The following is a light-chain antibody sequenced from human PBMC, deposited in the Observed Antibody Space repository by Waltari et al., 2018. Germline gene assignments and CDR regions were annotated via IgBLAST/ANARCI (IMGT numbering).Light chain of an antibody. V-gene: IGLV1-44*01. CDR2: SNS. J-gene: IGLJ2*01. CDR1: SSNIESNP. CDR3: ASWDYSLKGVV. Sequence: QPVVTQPPSASGTPGQRVTISCSGSSSNIESNPVNWYQQRPGRAPKLLIYSNSHRPSGVPDRFSASTSGRSASLAISGLQSDDEGNYYCASWDYSLKGVVYGGGTKLTVL.